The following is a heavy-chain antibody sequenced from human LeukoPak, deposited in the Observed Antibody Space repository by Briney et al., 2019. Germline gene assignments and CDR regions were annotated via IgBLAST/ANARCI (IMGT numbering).Heavy chain of an antibody. CDR3: ARDRAYDYVWGSYRPDDAFDI. J-gene: IGHJ3*02. V-gene: IGHV1-2*02. CDR2: INPNSGGT. Sequence: GASVKVSCKASGYTFTGYYMHWVRQAPGQGLEWMGWINPNSGGTNYAQKFQGRVTMTRDTSISTAYMELSRLRSDDTAVYYCARDRAYDYVWGSYRPDDAFDIWGQGTMVTVSS. D-gene: IGHD3-16*02. CDR1: GYTFTGYY.